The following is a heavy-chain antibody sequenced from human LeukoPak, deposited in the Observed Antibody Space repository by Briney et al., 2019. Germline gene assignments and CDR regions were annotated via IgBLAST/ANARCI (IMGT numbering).Heavy chain of an antibody. Sequence: SETLSLTCTVSGGSISSYYWSWIRQPAGKGLEWIGRIYTSGSTNYNPSLKSRVTMSVDTSKNQFSLKLSSVTAADTAVYYCXXVLSGWLQFQYFDYWGQGTLVTVSS. V-gene: IGHV4-4*07. J-gene: IGHJ4*02. CDR2: IYTSGST. CDR3: XXVLSGWLQFQYFDY. D-gene: IGHD5-24*01. CDR1: GGSISSYY.